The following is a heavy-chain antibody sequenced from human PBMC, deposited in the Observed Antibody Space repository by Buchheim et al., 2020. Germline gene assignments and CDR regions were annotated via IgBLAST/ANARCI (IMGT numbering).Heavy chain of an antibody. CDR1: GYTFTSYY. CDR2: INPSGGST. V-gene: IGHV1-46*01. D-gene: IGHD3-16*02. J-gene: IGHJ6*02. CDR3: AGDYVWGSYREIYGMDV. Sequence: QVQLVQSGAEVKKPGASVKVSCKASGYTFTSYYMHWVRQAPGQGLEWMGIINPSGGSTSYAQKFQGRVTMTRDTSQSTVYMELSSLRSEDTAVYYCAGDYVWGSYREIYGMDVWGQGTT.